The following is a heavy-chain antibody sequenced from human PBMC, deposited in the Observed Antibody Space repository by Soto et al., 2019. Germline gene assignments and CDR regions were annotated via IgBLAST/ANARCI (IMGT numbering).Heavy chain of an antibody. CDR1: GFTFSNAW. J-gene: IGHJ6*02. V-gene: IGHV3-15*07. D-gene: IGHD2-21*02. CDR3: TTDCGGDCYFPRDPYYYGMDV. Sequence: EVQLVESGGGLVKPGGSLRLSCAASGFTFSNAWMNWVRQAPGKGLEWVGRIKSKTDGGTTDYAAPVKGRFTISRDDSKNTLYLQMNRLKTEDTAVYYCTTDCGGDCYFPRDPYYYGMDVWGQGTTVTVSS. CDR2: IKSKTDGGTT.